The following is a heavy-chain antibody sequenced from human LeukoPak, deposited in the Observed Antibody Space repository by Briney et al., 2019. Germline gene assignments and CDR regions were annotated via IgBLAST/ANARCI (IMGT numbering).Heavy chain of an antibody. CDR1: GFTFKNYE. CDR2: ISESGSVK. D-gene: IGHD3-3*01. V-gene: IGHV3-48*03. Sequence: GGSLRLSCAASGFTFKNYEMNWVRQAPGKGLEYVSYISESGSVKFYADSVKGRFTISRDNAKNSLYLQMNSLTTEDTARYFCTRLFWPDSWGQGTLVSVTS. CDR3: TRLFWPDS. J-gene: IGHJ4*02.